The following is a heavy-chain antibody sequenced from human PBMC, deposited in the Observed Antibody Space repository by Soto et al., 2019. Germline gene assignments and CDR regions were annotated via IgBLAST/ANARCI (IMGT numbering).Heavy chain of an antibody. CDR3: TREEYYYDGSPYYAPRNYGLDV. J-gene: IGHJ6*02. V-gene: IGHV3-30-3*01. CDR1: GFTFSSFA. CDR2: ISYDGSSK. D-gene: IGHD3-22*01. Sequence: HPGGSLRLSCAASGFTFSSFAMHWVRQAPGKGLEWVALISYDGSSKFFTDSVKGRFTVSRDNSKNTLYLEMNSLRPDDTAVYHCTREEYYYDGSPYYAPRNYGLDVWGQGTTVTVSS.